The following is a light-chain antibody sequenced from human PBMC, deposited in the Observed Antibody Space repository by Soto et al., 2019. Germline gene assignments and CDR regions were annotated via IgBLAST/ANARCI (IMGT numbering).Light chain of an antibody. J-gene: IGLJ2*01. Sequence: QSALTQPASVSGSPGQSITISCTGTSSDVGNYNYVSWYQQHPGQAPKVMIYDVSYRPSGVSNRFSGSKSGNTASLTISGLQAEDEAHYYCSSFTPSNTLIFGGWTKRTVL. CDR1: SSDVGNYNY. CDR3: SSFTPSNTLI. V-gene: IGLV2-14*01. CDR2: DVS.